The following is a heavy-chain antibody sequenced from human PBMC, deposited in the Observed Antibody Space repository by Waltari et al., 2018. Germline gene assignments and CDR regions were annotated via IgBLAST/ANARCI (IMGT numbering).Heavy chain of an antibody. Sequence: QVQLQQWGAGLLKPSETLSLTCAVYGGSFSGYYWSWIRQPPGKGLEWIGEINHRGSTNYNPSLKSRVTISVDTSKNQFSLKLSSVTAADTAVYYCASLRRGLWFGELVRWGQGTLVTVSS. D-gene: IGHD3-10*01. CDR1: GGSFSGYY. V-gene: IGHV4-34*01. CDR3: ASLRRGLWFGELVR. CDR2: INHRGST. J-gene: IGHJ4*02.